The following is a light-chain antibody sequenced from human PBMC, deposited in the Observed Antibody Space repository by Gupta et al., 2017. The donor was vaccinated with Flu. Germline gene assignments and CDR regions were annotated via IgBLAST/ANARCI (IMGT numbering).Light chain of an antibody. V-gene: IGKV3-15*01. CDR3: QQYNNWPPWT. CDR2: GAS. Sequence: ERATLSCRASQSVSSNLAWYQKKPGQAPRLLIYGASTRATGIPARFSGSGSGTEFTLTISSLQSEDFAVYYCQQYNNWPPWTFGQGTKVEIK. CDR1: QSVSSN. J-gene: IGKJ1*01.